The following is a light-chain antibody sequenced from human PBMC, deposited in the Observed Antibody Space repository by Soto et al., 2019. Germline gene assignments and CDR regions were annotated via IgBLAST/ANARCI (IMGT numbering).Light chain of an antibody. CDR3: IQDYHFPRT. V-gene: IGKV2-24*01. CDR2: QVS. J-gene: IGKJ1*01. Sequence: VLTQTPLSSPVTLGQPASISCRSRQSRVYSDVNTYLGWLQQRPGQPPRLLIYQVSNRFSGVRDRFSGSGAGTDFTLKISRVEAEDVGVYSCIQDYHFPRTGGQGTKVEIK. CDR1: QSRVYSDVNTY.